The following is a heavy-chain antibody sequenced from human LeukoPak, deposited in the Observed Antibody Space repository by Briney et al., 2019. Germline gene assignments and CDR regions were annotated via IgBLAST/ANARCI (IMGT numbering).Heavy chain of an antibody. J-gene: IGHJ4*02. CDR2: ISWNSGSI. CDR3: AKDSQDYGLDY. D-gene: IGHD4-17*01. V-gene: IGHV3-9*01. CDR1: GFTFDDYA. Sequence: GGSLRLSCAASGFTFDDYAMHWVRQAPGKGLEWVSGISWNSGSIGYADSVKGRFTISRDNSKNTLYLQMNSLRAEDTAVYYCAKDSQDYGLDYWGQGTLVTVSS.